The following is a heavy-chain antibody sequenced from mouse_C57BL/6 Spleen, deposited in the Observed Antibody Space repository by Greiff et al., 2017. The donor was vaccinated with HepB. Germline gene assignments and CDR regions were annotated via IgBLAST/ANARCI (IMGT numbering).Heavy chain of an antibody. CDR1: GFTFSDFY. Sequence: EVKLMESGGGLVQSGRSLRLSCATSGFTFSDFYMEWVRQAPGKGLEWIAASRNKANDYTTEYSASVKGRFIVSRDTSQSILYLLMNALRAEDTAIYYCARDGNRGYFDVWGTGTTVTVSS. V-gene: IGHV7-1*01. CDR2: SRNKANDYTT. J-gene: IGHJ1*03. D-gene: IGHD2-1*01. CDR3: ARDGNRGYFDV.